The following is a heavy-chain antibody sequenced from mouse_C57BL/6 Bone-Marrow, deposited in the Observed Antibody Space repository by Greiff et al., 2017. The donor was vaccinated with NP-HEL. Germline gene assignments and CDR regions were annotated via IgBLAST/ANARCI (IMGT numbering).Heavy chain of an antibody. Sequence: VQLQQPGAELVKPGASVKLSCKASGYTFTSYWMHWVKQRPGRGLEWIGRIDPNSGGTKYNEKFKSKAILTVDKPSSTAYMQLSSLTSEDSAVYYCARRGGVVATDFDYWGQGTTLTVSS. J-gene: IGHJ2*01. CDR2: IDPNSGGT. V-gene: IGHV1-72*01. CDR3: ARRGGVVATDFDY. D-gene: IGHD1-1*01. CDR1: GYTFTSYW.